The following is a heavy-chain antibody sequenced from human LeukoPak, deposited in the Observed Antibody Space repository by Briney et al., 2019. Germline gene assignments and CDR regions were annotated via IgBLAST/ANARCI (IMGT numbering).Heavy chain of an antibody. Sequence: PSETLSLTCAVYGGSFSGYYWSWIRQPPGKGLEWIGEINHSGSTNYNPSLKSRVTISVDTSKNQFSLKLSSVTAADTAVYYCARDKGTDLDYWGQGTLVTVSS. V-gene: IGHV4-34*01. CDR3: ARDKGTDLDY. CDR2: INHSGST. J-gene: IGHJ4*02. D-gene: IGHD2-8*02. CDR1: GGSFSGYY.